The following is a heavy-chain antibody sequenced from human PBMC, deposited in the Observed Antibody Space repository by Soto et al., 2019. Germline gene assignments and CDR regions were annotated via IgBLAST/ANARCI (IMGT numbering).Heavy chain of an antibody. D-gene: IGHD6-19*01. CDR2: IKSKTDGEII. Sequence: PGGSLRLSCAASGFTFSNAWMNWVRQAPGKGLEWVGRIKSKTDGEIIDYAAPLKDRFTISRDDSKNTLYLQMNSLKTEDTAVYYCTTCIRGGWYGCSMDVWGRGTTVTVSS. V-gene: IGHV3-15*07. CDR1: GFTFSNAW. J-gene: IGHJ6*02. CDR3: TTCIRGGWYGCSMDV.